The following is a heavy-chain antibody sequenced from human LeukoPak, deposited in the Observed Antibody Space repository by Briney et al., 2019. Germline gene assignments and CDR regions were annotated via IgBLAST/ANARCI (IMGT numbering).Heavy chain of an antibody. J-gene: IGHJ4*02. CDR3: AREEHSTYGY. D-gene: IGHD2/OR15-2a*01. V-gene: IGHV3-7*01. CDR1: GFSFSSYW. Sequence: QPGGSLRLSCTASGFSFSSYWMSWVRQTPGKGLEWVASIKQDGTEKYYVDSVKGRFTISKDNSKNSLYLQMNTLRAEDTAVYYCAREEHSTYGYWGQGTLVSVSS. CDR2: IKQDGTEK.